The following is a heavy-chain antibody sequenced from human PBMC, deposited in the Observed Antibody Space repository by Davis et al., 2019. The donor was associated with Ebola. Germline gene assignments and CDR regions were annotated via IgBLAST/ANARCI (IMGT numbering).Heavy chain of an antibody. V-gene: IGHV1-3*01. CDR1: AYTFTSYA. D-gene: IGHD2-2*01. Sequence: ASVQVSCKASAYTFTSYAMHWVRQAPGQRLEWMGWINAGNGNTKYSQKFQGRVTITRDTSASTAYMELSSLRSEDTAVYYCARDLYCSSTSCSEVVDVWGQGTTVTVSS. CDR2: INAGNGNT. J-gene: IGHJ6*02. CDR3: ARDLYCSSTSCSEVVDV.